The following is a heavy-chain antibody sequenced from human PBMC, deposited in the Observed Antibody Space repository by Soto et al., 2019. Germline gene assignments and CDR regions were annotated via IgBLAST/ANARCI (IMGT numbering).Heavy chain of an antibody. J-gene: IGHJ4*02. CDR2: IYWNDDK. Sequence: QITLKESGPTLVQPTQTLTLTCTFSGLSLSTTGVAVGWVRQPPGKALNWLAIIYWNDDKRYSPSLQSRLTITKDTSKNQVVLTMTNMDPVDTASYYCTHSTNGYGGTVLLYWGQGTLVTVSS. D-gene: IGHD5-12*01. V-gene: IGHV2-5*01. CDR1: GLSLSTTGVA. CDR3: THSTNGYGGTVLLY.